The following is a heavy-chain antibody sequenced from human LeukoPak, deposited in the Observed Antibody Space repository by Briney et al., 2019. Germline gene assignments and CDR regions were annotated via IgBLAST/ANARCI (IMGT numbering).Heavy chain of an antibody. CDR2: ISSSGSTI. D-gene: IGHD3-10*01. V-gene: IGHV3-48*03. CDR3: ARDGKGRNRIGYYFDY. Sequence: PGGSRHFSCAASGFTFSSYDMNWVRQAPGKGLEWVSYISSSGSTIYYAASVKGRFTISRDNAKNSLYLQMNSLRAEDTAVYYCARDGKGRNRIGYYFDYWGQGNGVTVSS. CDR1: GFTFSSYD. J-gene: IGHJ4*02.